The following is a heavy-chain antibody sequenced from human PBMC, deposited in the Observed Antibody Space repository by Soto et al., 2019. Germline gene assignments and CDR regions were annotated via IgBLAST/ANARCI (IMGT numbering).Heavy chain of an antibody. CDR2: IYDSGST. V-gene: IGHV4-61*01. J-gene: IGHJ5*02. D-gene: IGHD2-15*01. CDR1: GGSVSSTSYY. CDR3: ATNPSGGSWRNWFDT. Sequence: SETLSLTCTVSGGSVSSTSYYWFWIRQPPGMGLEWIGYIYDSGSTDYNPSLKSRVSISIDTSKNQFSLKLNSVTAADTAVYYCATNPSGGSWRNWFDTWGQGTLVNVS.